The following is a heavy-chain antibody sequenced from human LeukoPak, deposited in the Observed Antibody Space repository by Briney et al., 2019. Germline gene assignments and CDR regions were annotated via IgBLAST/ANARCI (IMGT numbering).Heavy chain of an antibody. Sequence: PSGTLSLTCTVSGGSIRSGDYYWSWIRQPPGKGLEWIGYIYYSGSTYYNPSLKSRVTISVDTSKNQFSLKLSSVTAADTAVYYCARVIVGATRVYFDYWGXGTLVTVSS. CDR2: IYYSGST. D-gene: IGHD1-26*01. CDR1: GGSIRSGDYY. J-gene: IGHJ4*02. CDR3: ARVIVGATRVYFDY. V-gene: IGHV4-30-4*02.